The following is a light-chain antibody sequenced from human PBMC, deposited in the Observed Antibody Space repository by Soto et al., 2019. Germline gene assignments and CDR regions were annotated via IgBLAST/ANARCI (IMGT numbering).Light chain of an antibody. CDR3: QQFHNWPRT. CDR1: QSMGSN. J-gene: IGKJ1*01. V-gene: IGKV3-15*01. Sequence: EIVLTQSPATLSSFPGERATLSCRASQSMGSNVAWYQQKPGQAPRLLIYGASTRAAGIPARFSGSGSGTEFTLTITSLQSEDFAVYYCQQFHNWPRTFGQGTKVDIK. CDR2: GAS.